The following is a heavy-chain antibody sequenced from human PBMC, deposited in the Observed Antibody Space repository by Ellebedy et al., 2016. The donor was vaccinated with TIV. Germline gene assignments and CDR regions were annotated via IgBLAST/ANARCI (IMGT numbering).Heavy chain of an antibody. CDR3: ARVGAIGRYFDWLSHPYYFDY. Sequence: SETLSLXXTVSGASISSYYWSWIRQPPGKGLEWIGYIYYSGSTNYNPSLKSRVTISVDTSKNQFSLKLSSVTAADTAVYYCARVGAIGRYFDWLSHPYYFDYWGQGTLVTVSS. CDR1: GASISSYY. CDR2: IYYSGST. V-gene: IGHV4-59*01. J-gene: IGHJ4*02. D-gene: IGHD3-9*01.